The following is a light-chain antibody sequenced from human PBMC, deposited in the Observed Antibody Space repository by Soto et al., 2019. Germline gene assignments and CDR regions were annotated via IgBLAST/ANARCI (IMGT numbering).Light chain of an antibody. CDR2: DSS. Sequence: EIVFTQFPATVSLSPGERANLSCRASQTISNYLAWYQQKPGQSPRLLIYDSSNRASGIPARFSGSGSGTDFTLTISSLEPEYVAVYYCQHRNERPFTFGAGTKLEIE. CDR3: QHRNERPFT. CDR1: QTISNY. V-gene: IGKV3-11*01. J-gene: IGKJ3*01.